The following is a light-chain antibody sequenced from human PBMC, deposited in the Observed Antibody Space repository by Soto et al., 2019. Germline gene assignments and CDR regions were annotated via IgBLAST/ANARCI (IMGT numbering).Light chain of an antibody. Sequence: DIQMTQSPSSLSASVGDRVTITCRASQSITDYLNWYQQKPGKAPKRLIFAASTLQSVVPSRFSGSGSGTDFTLTITSLQPEDSATYFCQQGYSTPWTFGQGTNVELK. J-gene: IGKJ1*01. CDR3: QQGYSTPWT. CDR1: QSITDY. CDR2: AAS. V-gene: IGKV1-39*01.